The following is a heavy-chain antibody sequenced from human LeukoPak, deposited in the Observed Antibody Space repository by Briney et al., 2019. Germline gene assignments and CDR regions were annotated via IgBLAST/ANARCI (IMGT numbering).Heavy chain of an antibody. CDR1: GYTFTSYG. V-gene: IGHV1-18*01. CDR3: ARGIRSHYYYDGMDV. D-gene: IGHD4-17*01. J-gene: IGHJ6*02. CDR2: ISAYNGNT. Sequence: ASVKVSCKASGYTFTSYGISWVRQAPGQGLEWMGWISAYNGNTNYAQKLQGRVTMTTDTSTSTAYMELRSLRSDDTAVYYCARGIRSHYYYDGMDVWGQGTTVTVSS.